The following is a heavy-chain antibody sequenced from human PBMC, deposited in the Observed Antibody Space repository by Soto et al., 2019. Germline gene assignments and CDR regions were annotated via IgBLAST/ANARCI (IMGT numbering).Heavy chain of an antibody. Sequence: EVQLLESGGGLVQPGGSLRLSCAASGFTFSSDAMSWVRQAPGKGLEWVSAISGSGGSTYYADSVKGRFTISRDNSKNTLYLQMNSLRAEDTAVYYCAKSNHGVYDAFDIWGQGTMVTVSS. CDR1: GFTFSSDA. CDR3: AKSNHGVYDAFDI. CDR2: ISGSGGST. D-gene: IGHD4-17*01. V-gene: IGHV3-23*01. J-gene: IGHJ3*02.